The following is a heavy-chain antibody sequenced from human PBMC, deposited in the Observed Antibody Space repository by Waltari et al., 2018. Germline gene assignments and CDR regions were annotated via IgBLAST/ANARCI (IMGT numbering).Heavy chain of an antibody. V-gene: IGHV1-3*04. CDR1: GYPFTTFP. Sequence: QVHLVQSGAEVKQPRASVKLSCKASGYPFTTFPRHWPRQAPGQSLEWLGWINTLNGQTKYSQTFQDRVTITRDTSASTVYLEVRSLRSEDTAVYYCASSVTSYFDSWGPGTLVTVSS. D-gene: IGHD4-17*01. CDR3: ASSVTSYFDS. J-gene: IGHJ4*02. CDR2: INTLNGQT.